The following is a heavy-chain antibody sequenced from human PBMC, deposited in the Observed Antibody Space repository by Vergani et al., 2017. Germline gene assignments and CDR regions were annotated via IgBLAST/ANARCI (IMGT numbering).Heavy chain of an antibody. CDR1: GHSISRGFY. CDR2: MFHTGEA. J-gene: IGHJ5*01. CDR3: GVIMVRSPRPDNWFDS. V-gene: IGHV4-38-2*02. Sequence: QIQLQESGPGLVKPSETLSLTCSVSGHSISRGFYWAWIRQTPEKGLEWIGGMFHTGEASNSPSLQSRVAFSMDTSKNQFSLQLTSVIAADTAVYFCGVIMVRSPRPDNWFDSWGRGTLVTVSS. D-gene: IGHD3-10*01.